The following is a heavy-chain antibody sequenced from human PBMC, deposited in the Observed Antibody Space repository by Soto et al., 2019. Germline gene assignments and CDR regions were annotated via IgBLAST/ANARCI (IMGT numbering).Heavy chain of an antibody. V-gene: IGHV1-2*04. CDR3: ARDRGIAVAGTSGPGKTDAFDI. Sequence: WMGWINPNSGGTNYAQKFQGWVTMTRDTSISTAYMELSRLRSDDTAVYYCARDRGIAVAGTSGPGKTDAFDIWGQGTMVTVSS. CDR2: INPNSGGT. D-gene: IGHD6-19*01. J-gene: IGHJ3*02.